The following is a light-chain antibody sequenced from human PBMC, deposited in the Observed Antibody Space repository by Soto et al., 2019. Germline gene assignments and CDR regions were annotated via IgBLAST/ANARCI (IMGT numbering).Light chain of an antibody. CDR3: AAWDDSLSGLYV. J-gene: IGLJ1*01. CDR1: SSNIGSNY. Sequence: QSVLTQPPSSSGTPGQRVTISCSGSSSNIGSNYVYWYQQLPGTAPKLLIYRNNQWPSGVPDRLSGSKSGSSSSLAISGLRSEDEADYYCAAWDDSLSGLYVFGTGTKVTVL. CDR2: RNN. V-gene: IGLV1-47*01.